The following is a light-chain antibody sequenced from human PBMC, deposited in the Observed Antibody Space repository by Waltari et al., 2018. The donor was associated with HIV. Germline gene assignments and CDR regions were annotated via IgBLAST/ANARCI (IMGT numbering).Light chain of an antibody. Sequence: QSVLTQPPSVSGAPGQRVTISCTGSSSNIGAGYDVHWYRQLPGTAPKLLIYGDNNRPSGVLDRFSGSKSGTSASLAITGLQDEDEANYYCQSYDSSLSGSVVFGGGTKLTVL. CDR3: QSYDSSLSGSVV. CDR1: SSNIGAGYD. CDR2: GDN. V-gene: IGLV1-40*01. J-gene: IGLJ2*01.